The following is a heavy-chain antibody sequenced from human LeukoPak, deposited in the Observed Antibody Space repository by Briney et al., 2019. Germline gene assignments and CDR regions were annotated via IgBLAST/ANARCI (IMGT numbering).Heavy chain of an antibody. V-gene: IGHV3-13*05. CDR2: IGTAGDP. CDR1: GFTFSSYD. CDR3: ARSTYYYDNSGYWRAFDI. Sequence: GRSLRLSCAASGFTFSSYDMHWVRQPTGKGLEWVSAIGTAGDPYYPDSVKGRFTIYREKAKNSLYLQMNSLRAGDTAVYYCARSTYYYDNSGYWRAFDIWGQGTMVTVAS. J-gene: IGHJ3*02. D-gene: IGHD3-22*01.